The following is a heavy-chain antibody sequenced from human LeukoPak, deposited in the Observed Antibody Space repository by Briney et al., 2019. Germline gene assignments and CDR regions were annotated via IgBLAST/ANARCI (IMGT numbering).Heavy chain of an antibody. CDR3: TKDRQGPNQYHMDV. V-gene: IGHV3-7*01. Sequence: GGSLRLSCAASGCTFSSLWMSWVRQAPGRGPEWVANINQDGGTTYYVASVKGRFTISRDNAKNSLSLQLSSLRAEDTAVYYCTKDRQGPNQYHMDVWGKGNTVTVSS. CDR1: GCTFSSLW. J-gene: IGHJ6*03. CDR2: INQDGGTT.